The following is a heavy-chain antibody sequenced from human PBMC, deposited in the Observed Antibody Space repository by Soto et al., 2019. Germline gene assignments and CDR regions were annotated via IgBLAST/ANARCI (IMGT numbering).Heavy chain of an antibody. D-gene: IGHD3-3*01. J-gene: IGHJ6*02. V-gene: IGHV3-7*01. Sequence: GGSLRLSCAASGFTFSRYGFHWVRQAPGRGLEWVANIKQDGSEKNYVDSVKGRFTISRDNAKNSLYLQMNSLRAEDTAVYYCARTPVLRFDGNYGLDVWGQGTTVTVSS. CDR3: ARTPVLRFDGNYGLDV. CDR1: GFTFSRYG. CDR2: IKQDGSEK.